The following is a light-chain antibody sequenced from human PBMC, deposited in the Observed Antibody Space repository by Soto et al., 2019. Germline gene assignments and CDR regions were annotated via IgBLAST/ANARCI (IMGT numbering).Light chain of an antibody. CDR2: DVS. J-gene: IGLJ2*01. CDR1: SSDVGGYNY. CDR3: SSYTSSSTYVV. V-gene: IGLV2-14*01. Sequence: QPASVSGSPGQSITISCTGTSSDVGGYNYVSWYQQHPGKAPKLMIYDVSNRPSGVSNRFSGSKSGNTASLTISGLQAEDEADYYCSSYTSSSTYVVFGGGTKLTVL.